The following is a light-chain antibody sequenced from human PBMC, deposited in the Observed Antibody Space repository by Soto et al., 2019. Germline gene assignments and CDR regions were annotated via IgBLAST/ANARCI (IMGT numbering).Light chain of an antibody. CDR2: DVS. J-gene: IGLJ2*01. CDR1: SSDVGGYNY. CDR3: SSYTSSSTYVV. V-gene: IGLV2-14*01. Sequence: QPASVSGSPGQSITISCTGTSSDVGGYNYVSWYQQHPGKAPKLMIYDVSNRPSGVSNRFSGSKSGNTASLTISGLQAEDEADYYCSSYTSSSTYVVFGGGTKLTVL.